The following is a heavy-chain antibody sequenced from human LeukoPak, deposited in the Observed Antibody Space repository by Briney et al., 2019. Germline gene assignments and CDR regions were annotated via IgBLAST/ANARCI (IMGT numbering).Heavy chain of an antibody. D-gene: IGHD5-24*01. Sequence: GGSLRLSCAASGFTFSSCAMNWVRQAPGKGLEWVAVIWYDGGKKYYADSVRGRFTISRDNPKNTLYLQMNSLRVEDTAMYYCATEMATTPDYWGQGTLVTVSS. J-gene: IGHJ4*02. CDR3: ATEMATTPDY. V-gene: IGHV3-33*08. CDR2: IWYDGGKK. CDR1: GFTFSSCA.